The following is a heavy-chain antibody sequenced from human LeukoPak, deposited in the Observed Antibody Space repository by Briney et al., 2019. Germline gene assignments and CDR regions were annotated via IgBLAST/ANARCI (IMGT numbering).Heavy chain of an antibody. CDR2: IYYSGST. CDR1: GGSISSHY. Sequence: PSETLSLTCTVSGGSISSHYWSWIRQPLGKGLEWIGYIYYSGSTNYNPSLKSRVTISVDTSKNQFSLKLSSVTAADTAVYYCVRESENYYDSSGYSLYYFDYWGQGTLVTVSS. V-gene: IGHV4-59*11. D-gene: IGHD3-22*01. J-gene: IGHJ4*02. CDR3: VRESENYYDSSGYSLYYFDY.